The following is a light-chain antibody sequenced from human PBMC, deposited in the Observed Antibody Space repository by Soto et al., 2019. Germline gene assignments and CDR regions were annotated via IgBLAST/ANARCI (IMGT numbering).Light chain of an antibody. Sequence: EIVLTQSPGTLSLSPGDTATLSCRASESVSGIYIAWYQQKPGQSPRLVLYGASNRAAGIPDRFSGSESGTDFTLTISRLEPEDFGVYFCQQYGTSPTFGQGTKVDI. CDR2: GAS. CDR3: QQYGTSPT. V-gene: IGKV3-20*01. J-gene: IGKJ1*01. CDR1: ESVSGIY.